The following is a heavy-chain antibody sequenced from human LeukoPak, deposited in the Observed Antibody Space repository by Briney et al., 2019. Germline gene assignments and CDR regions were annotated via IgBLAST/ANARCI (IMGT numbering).Heavy chain of an antibody. CDR1: GFTFSNAW. Sequence: GSLRLSCAASGFTFSNAWMSWVRQGPGKGLEWVGRIKSKTDGGTTDYAAPVKGRFTISRDDSKNTLYVQMNSLKTEDTAVYYCTTGPYDYGSGTYYHWGQGTLVTVSS. V-gene: IGHV3-15*01. CDR2: IKSKTDGGTT. CDR3: TTGPYDYGSGTYYH. D-gene: IGHD3-10*01. J-gene: IGHJ4*02.